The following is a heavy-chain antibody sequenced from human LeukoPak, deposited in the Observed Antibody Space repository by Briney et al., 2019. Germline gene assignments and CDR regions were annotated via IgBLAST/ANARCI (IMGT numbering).Heavy chain of an antibody. J-gene: IGHJ4*02. CDR2: INHSGST. CDR1: GGSISSYY. CDR3: ARGGLKSNFDY. Sequence: SETLSLTCTVSGGSISSYYWSWIRQPPGKGLEWIGEINHSGSTNYNPSLKSRVTISVDTSKNQFSLKLSSVTAADTAVYYCARGGLKSNFDYWGQGTLVTVSS. D-gene: IGHD4-11*01. V-gene: IGHV4-34*01.